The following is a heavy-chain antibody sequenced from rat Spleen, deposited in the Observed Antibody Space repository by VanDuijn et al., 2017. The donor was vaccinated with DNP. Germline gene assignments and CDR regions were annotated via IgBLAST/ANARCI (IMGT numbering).Heavy chain of an antibody. Sequence: EVKLVESGGGVVQPGRSLKLSCAASGFTFSDYNMVWVRQAPKKGLEWIATISYDGLSTNYRDSVKGRFTISRDNAKSTLYLQMDSLRSEDTATYYCATHTTGIRGYAMDAWGQGTSVTVSS. CDR1: GFTFSDYN. CDR3: ATHTTGIRGYAMDA. J-gene: IGHJ4*01. V-gene: IGHV5-7*01. CDR2: ISYDGLST. D-gene: IGHD1-9*01.